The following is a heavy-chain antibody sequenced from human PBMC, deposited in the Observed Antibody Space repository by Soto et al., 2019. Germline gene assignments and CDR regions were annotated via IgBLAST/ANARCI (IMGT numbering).Heavy chain of an antibody. CDR3: AKEGTSGLYYFDY. J-gene: IGHJ4*02. CDR1: GFTFSKYA. Sequence: PGGALRLSCAASGFTFSKYARNWVRQAPGKGLEWVSTISGSGGSPYYAYSVKGRFTISRDNSKNTLYLQMNSLRAGDSAIYYCAKEGTSGLYYFDYWGQGTLVTVSS. V-gene: IGHV3-23*01. D-gene: IGHD6-19*01. CDR2: ISGSGGSP.